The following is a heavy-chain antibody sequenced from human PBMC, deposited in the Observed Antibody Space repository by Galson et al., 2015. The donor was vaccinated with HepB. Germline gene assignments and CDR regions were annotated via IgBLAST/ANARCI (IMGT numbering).Heavy chain of an antibody. CDR1: GYTFTGYY. Sequence: SVKVSCKASGYTFTGYYMHWVRQAPGQGLEWMGWINPNSGGTNYAQKFQGWVTMTRDTSISTAYMELSRLRSDDTAVYYCARSSYCSSTSCYTRWFDPWGQGTLVTVSS. CDR3: ARSSYCSSTSCYTRWFDP. J-gene: IGHJ5*02. D-gene: IGHD2-2*02. CDR2: INPNSGGT. V-gene: IGHV1-2*04.